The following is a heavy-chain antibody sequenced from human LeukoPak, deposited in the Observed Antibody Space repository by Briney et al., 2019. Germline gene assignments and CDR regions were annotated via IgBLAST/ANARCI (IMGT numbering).Heavy chain of an antibody. CDR3: ASSRWAGGVWVY. V-gene: IGHV4-34*01. Sequence: SETLSLTCAVYGGSFSGYYWSWIRQPPGKGLEWIGEINHSGRTNYNPSLKSRVTISVDTSKNQFSLKLSSVTAADTAVYYCASSRWAGGVWVYWGQGTLVTVSS. D-gene: IGHD3-3*01. J-gene: IGHJ4*02. CDR1: GGSFSGYY. CDR2: INHSGRT.